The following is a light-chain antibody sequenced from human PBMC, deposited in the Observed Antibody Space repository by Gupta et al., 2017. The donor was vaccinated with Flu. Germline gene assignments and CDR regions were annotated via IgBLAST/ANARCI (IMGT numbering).Light chain of an antibody. CDR3: QQRSALPMYT. Sequence: EVVLTQSPATLSLSPGERAVLACRASQSVSPSIAWYQQKGGQAPRLLMYDASRRADGIPARFSGSESGTDFTLTISTVEPEDFAVYYCQQRSALPMYTFGQGTRLQI. J-gene: IGKJ2*01. V-gene: IGKV3-11*01. CDR2: DAS. CDR1: QSVSPS.